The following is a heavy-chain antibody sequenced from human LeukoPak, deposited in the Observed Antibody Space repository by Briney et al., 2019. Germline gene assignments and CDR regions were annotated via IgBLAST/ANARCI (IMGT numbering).Heavy chain of an antibody. CDR3: ARGAAAVYWFDP. CDR1: GGSISSSSYY. CDR2: IYYSGST. D-gene: IGHD6-13*01. V-gene: IGHV4-39*01. Sequence: PSETLSLTCTVSGGSISSSSYYWGWIRQPPGKGLEWIGSIYYSGSTYYNPSLKSRVTISVDTSKNQFSLKLSSVTAADTAVYYCARGAAAVYWFDPWGQGTLVTVSS. J-gene: IGHJ5*02.